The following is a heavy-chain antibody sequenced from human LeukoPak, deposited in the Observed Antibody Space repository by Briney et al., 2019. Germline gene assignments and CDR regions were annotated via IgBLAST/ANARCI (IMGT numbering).Heavy chain of an antibody. J-gene: IGHJ4*02. CDR3: ARNSITVTGWFFDY. CDR1: GYTFTGYY. D-gene: IGHD6-19*01. Sequence: ASVMVSCKASGYTFTGYYIHWVRHAPGQGLEWMGWINPNSGDTNYAQNFQGGVTMTRDTSINTAYMELSRLRSDDTAVYYCARNSITVTGWFFDYWGQGTLVTVSS. CDR2: INPNSGDT. V-gene: IGHV1-2*02.